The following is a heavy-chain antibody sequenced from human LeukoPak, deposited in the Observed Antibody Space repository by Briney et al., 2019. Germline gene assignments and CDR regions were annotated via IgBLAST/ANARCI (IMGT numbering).Heavy chain of an antibody. D-gene: IGHD2-2*01. Sequence: GGSLRLSCAASGFTFNSYWMSWVRQAPGKGLEWVANINQDGSENYYLDSVTGRFTISRDNAKNSLYLQMNSLRAEDTAVYYCARGPLGYCSVTSCSFDSWGQGPLVTVSS. J-gene: IGHJ4*02. CDR2: INQDGSEN. CDR3: ARGPLGYCSVTSCSFDS. V-gene: IGHV3-7*01. CDR1: GFTFNSYW.